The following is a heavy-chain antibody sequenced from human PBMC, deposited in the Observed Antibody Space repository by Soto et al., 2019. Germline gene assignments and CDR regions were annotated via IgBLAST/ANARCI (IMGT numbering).Heavy chain of an antibody. CDR2: IVVGSGNT. CDR1: GFTFTSSA. D-gene: IGHD3-10*01. Sequence: SVKVSCKASGFTFTSSAVQWVRQARGQRLEWIGWIVVGSGNTNYAQKFQERVTITRDMSTSTAYMELSSLRSEDTAVYYCAADYYGSGSYGVFGYYYYGMDVWGQGTTVTVSS. CDR3: AADYYGSGSYGVFGYYYYGMDV. V-gene: IGHV1-58*01. J-gene: IGHJ6*02.